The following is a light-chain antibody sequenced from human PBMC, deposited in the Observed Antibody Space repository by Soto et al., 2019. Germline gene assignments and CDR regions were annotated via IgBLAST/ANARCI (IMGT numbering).Light chain of an antibody. CDR3: QQYGSSGT. V-gene: IGKV3-20*01. J-gene: IGKJ1*01. Sequence: EILLTQSPCTLALSPGERATLSCGASQSVSSSYLAWYQQKPGQAPSLRIYGASSRATGIPDRSSGSGSGTDFTLTISRMEPEDFAVYYCQQYGSSGTFGQGTKV. CDR2: GAS. CDR1: QSVSSSY.